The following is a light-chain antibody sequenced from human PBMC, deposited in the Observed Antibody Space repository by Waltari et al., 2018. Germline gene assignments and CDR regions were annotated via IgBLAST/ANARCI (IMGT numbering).Light chain of an antibody. CDR2: KFN. V-gene: IGLV8-61*01. CDR3: LLYMGSGIWV. CDR1: SGYLSRTSY. J-gene: IGLJ3*02. Sequence: QTVVSQDPSLPVSPGGTFTLTFSFRSGYLSRTSYASCYQQTPAQAQQLLVYKFNSRPSGVPDRFSGSDPGNKAALTIPGAQADDESDYYCLLYMGSGIWVFGGGTKLTVI.